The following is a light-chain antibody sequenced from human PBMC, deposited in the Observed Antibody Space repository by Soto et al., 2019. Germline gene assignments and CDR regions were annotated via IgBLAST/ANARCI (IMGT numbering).Light chain of an antibody. J-gene: IGKJ1*01. CDR1: QSVGSY. V-gene: IGKV3-11*01. CDR3: QQRSNWPPWT. CDR2: DAS. Sequence: ELVLTQSPATLSLSPGERATLSCRASQSVGSYLAWYQQKPGQAPRLLIYDASNRATGIPARFSGSGSGTDFTLTISSLEPEDFAVYYCQQRSNWPPWTFGQGTKVDIK.